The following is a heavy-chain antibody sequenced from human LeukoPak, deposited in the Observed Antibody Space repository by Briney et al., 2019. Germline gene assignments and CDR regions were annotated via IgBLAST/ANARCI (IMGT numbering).Heavy chain of an antibody. Sequence: PGGSLRLSCAASGFTFTNAWMSWVRQAPGKGLEWVGRIQFKTDGGTTDYAAPVRGRFTISGDDSKNTLNLQMNSLRAEDTAVYYCAKDTSGSRLVAGGTWGQGTLVTVSS. D-gene: IGHD6-13*01. J-gene: IGHJ4*02. V-gene: IGHV3-15*01. CDR3: AKDTSGSRLVAGGT. CDR2: IQFKTDGGTT. CDR1: GFTFTNAW.